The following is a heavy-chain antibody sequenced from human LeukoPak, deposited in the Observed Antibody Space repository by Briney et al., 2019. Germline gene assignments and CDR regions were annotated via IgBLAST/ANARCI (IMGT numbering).Heavy chain of an antibody. Sequence: SETLSLTCTVSGGSISSGGYYWSWIRQHPGKGLEWIGYIYYSGSTYYNPSLKSRVTISVDTSKNQFSLKLSSVTAADTAVYYCARVEGEEWGPNYYYMDVWGKGTTVTVSS. V-gene: IGHV4-31*03. D-gene: IGHD3-10*01. CDR1: GGSISSGGYY. CDR3: ARVEGEEWGPNYYYMDV. J-gene: IGHJ6*03. CDR2: IYYSGST.